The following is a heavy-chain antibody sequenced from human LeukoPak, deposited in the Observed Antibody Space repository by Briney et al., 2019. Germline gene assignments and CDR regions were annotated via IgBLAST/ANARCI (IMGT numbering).Heavy chain of an antibody. CDR2: ISASGGTT. Sequence: GGSLRLSCAASGFTFSNSAMTWVRQAPGKGLEWVSTISASGGTTSYADSVKGRFTISRDTSKNTLYLQMNSLRAEDTAVYYCAREDLDYGDPVDWGQGTLVTVSS. CDR1: GFTFSNSA. V-gene: IGHV3-23*01. D-gene: IGHD4-17*01. CDR3: AREDLDYGDPVD. J-gene: IGHJ4*02.